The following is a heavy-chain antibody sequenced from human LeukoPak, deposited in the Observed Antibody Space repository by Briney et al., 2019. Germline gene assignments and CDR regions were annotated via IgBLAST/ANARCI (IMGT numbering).Heavy chain of an antibody. CDR2: IYYSGST. Sequence: SETLSFTCAVSGGSISSGGYYWSWIRQHPGKGLEWIGYIYYSGSTYYNPSLKSRVTISVDTSKNQFSLKLSSVTAADTAVYYCARHVAEYYDFWSGYLRPFDPWGQGTLVTVSS. D-gene: IGHD3-3*01. J-gene: IGHJ5*02. V-gene: IGHV4-31*11. CDR1: GGSISSGGYY. CDR3: ARHVAEYYDFWSGYLRPFDP.